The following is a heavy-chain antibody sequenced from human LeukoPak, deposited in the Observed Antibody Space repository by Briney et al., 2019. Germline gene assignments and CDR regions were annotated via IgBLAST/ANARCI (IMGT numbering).Heavy chain of an antibody. V-gene: IGHV1-18*01. CDR3: ARAGRFSGSPPSDY. D-gene: IGHD3-10*01. CDR2: ISAYNGNT. Sequence: ASVKVSCKASGYTFTSYGISWVRQAPGQGLEWMGWISAYNGNTNYAKKLQGRVTMTTDTSTSTAYMELRSLRSDDTAVYYCARAGRFSGSPPSDYWGQGTLVSVSS. J-gene: IGHJ4*02. CDR1: GYTFTSYG.